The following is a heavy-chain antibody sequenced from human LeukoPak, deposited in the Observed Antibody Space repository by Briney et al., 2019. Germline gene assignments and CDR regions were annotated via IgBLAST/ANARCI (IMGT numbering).Heavy chain of an antibody. CDR2: IYTSGST. V-gene: IGHV4-61*02. CDR1: GGSISSGSYY. Sequence: PSETLSLTCTVSGGSISSGSYYWSWIRQPAGKGLEWIGRIYTSGSTNYNPSLKSRVTISVDTSKNQFSLKLSSVTAADTAVYYCARDEWGYYAFDYWRQGTLVTVSS. CDR3: ARDEWGYYAFDY. D-gene: IGHD2-15*01. J-gene: IGHJ4*02.